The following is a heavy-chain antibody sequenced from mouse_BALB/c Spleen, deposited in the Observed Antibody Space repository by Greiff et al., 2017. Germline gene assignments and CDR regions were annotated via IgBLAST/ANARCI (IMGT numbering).Heavy chain of an antibody. J-gene: IGHJ4*01. CDR1: GYTFTNYW. Sequence: VQLQQSGAELVRPGTSVKISCKASGYTFTNYWLGWVKQRPGHGLEWIGDIYPGGGYTNYNEKFKGKATLTADTSSSTAYMQLSSLTSEDSAVYYCARKGYYRYERNAMDYWGQGTSVTVSS. CDR3: ARKGYYRYERNAMDY. CDR2: IYPGGGYT. D-gene: IGHD2-14*01. V-gene: IGHV1-63*02.